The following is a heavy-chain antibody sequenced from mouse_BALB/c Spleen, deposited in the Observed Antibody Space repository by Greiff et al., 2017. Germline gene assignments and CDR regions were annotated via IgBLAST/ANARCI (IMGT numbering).Heavy chain of an antibody. CDR3: ARSGLRGYFDY. Sequence: VKLVESGAELVRPGVSVKISCKGSGYTFTDYAMHWVKQSHAKSLEWIGVISTYYGDASYNQKFKGKATMTVDKSSSTAYMELARLTSEDSAIYYCARSGLRGYFDYWGQGTTLTVSS. D-gene: IGHD1-1*01. CDR2: ISTYYGDA. CDR1: GYTFTDYA. J-gene: IGHJ2*01. V-gene: IGHV1S137*01.